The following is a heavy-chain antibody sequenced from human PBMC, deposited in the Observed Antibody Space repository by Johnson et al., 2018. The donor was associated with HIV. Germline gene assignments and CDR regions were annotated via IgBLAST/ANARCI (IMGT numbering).Heavy chain of an antibody. D-gene: IGHD2-8*02. V-gene: IGHV3-23*04. Sequence: VQLVESGGDLVQPGGSLRLSCTASGFTFSSYAMSWVRQAPGRGLEWVSPIIGSGGSTYYADSVKGRFTISRDNSKNTLYLQMNSLRAEDTAVYYCAKPGVLGGAFDIWGQGTMVTVSS. CDR3: AKPGVLGGAFDI. J-gene: IGHJ3*02. CDR1: GFTFSSYA. CDR2: IIGSGGST.